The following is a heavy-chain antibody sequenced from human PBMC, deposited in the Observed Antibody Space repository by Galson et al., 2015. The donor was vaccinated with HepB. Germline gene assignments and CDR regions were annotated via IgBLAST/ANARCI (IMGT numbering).Heavy chain of an antibody. Sequence: SVRLSCAASGFTFSDYYMSWIRQAPGKGLEWVSYISSSSSYTNYADSVKGRFTISRDNAKNSLYLQMNGLKAEDTAVYYCARIPNSSGYLYFDYWGQGTLVTVSS. V-gene: IGHV3-11*06. CDR2: ISSSSSYT. CDR3: ARIPNSSGYLYFDY. J-gene: IGHJ4*02. CDR1: GFTFSDYY. D-gene: IGHD3-22*01.